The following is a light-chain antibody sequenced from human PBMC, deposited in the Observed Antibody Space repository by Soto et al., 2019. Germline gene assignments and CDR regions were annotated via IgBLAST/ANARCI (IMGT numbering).Light chain of an antibody. CDR3: QKSYSTPLT. V-gene: IGKV1-39*01. CDR1: QTISSY. CDR2: AES. Sequence: DIHMTQSPSSLSASVGDRVTITCRASQTISSYLNWYQQKTGKAPNIVINAESSLQSGVPYRLSSSGSGTDLDLTISSLQPEDFATYYCQKSYSTPLTFGEGTKVDIK. J-gene: IGKJ4*01.